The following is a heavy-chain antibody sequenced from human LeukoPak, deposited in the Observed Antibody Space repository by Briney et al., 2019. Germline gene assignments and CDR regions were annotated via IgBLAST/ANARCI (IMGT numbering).Heavy chain of an antibody. Sequence: GGSLRLSCAASGFTFSSHSMNWVRQAPGKGLEWVSSITSSSGYIYYADSVKGRFTISRDNAKNSLYLQMNSLRAEDTAVYYCARVHDFWSFDYWGQGTLVTVSS. V-gene: IGHV3-21*01. CDR2: ITSSSGYI. J-gene: IGHJ4*02. CDR3: ARVHDFWSFDY. D-gene: IGHD3-3*01. CDR1: GFTFSSHS.